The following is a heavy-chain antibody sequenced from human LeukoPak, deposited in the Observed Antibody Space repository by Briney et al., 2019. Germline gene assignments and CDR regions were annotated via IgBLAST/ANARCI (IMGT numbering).Heavy chain of an antibody. CDR3: ARGGLTGGFDY. V-gene: IGHV4-34*01. Sequence: PSETLSLTCAVYGGSFSGYYWSWIRQPPGKGLEWIGEINHSGSTNYNPSLKSRVTISVDTSKDQFSLKLSSVTAADTAVYYCARGGLTGGFDYWGQGTLVTVSS. CDR1: GGSFSGYY. D-gene: IGHD1-14*01. J-gene: IGHJ4*02. CDR2: INHSGST.